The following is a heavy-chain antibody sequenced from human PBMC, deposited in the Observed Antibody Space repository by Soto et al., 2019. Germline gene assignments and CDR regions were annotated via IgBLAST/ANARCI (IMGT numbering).Heavy chain of an antibody. J-gene: IGHJ6*02. CDR2: IYRGDST. V-gene: IGHV3-53*01. CDR1: GFTVSNNY. CDR3: AQYYDYSGGTSGGMDV. Sequence: DVQVVESGGGLIQPGGSLRLSCAASGFTVSNNYMSWVRQGPGKGLEWVSTIYRGDSTYYADSGKGRFTISRDNSKNTLYLLMNSLRTGDTAVYYGAQYYDYSGGTSGGMDVWGQGTTVTVSS. D-gene: IGHD3-22*01.